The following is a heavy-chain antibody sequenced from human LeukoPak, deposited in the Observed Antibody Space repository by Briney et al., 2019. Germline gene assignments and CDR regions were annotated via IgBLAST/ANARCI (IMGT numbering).Heavy chain of an antibody. Sequence: GGSLRLSCAASGFTFSTFWMSWVRQAPGKAPEWVANIKQDETEKYYVDSVKGRFTISRDNAKKSLFLQMNSLRAEDTAVYYCTRVANSGYDSGNFGYWGQGTLVTVSS. V-gene: IGHV3-7*01. J-gene: IGHJ4*02. CDR2: IKQDETEK. CDR1: GFTFSTFW. CDR3: TRVANSGYDSGNFGY. D-gene: IGHD5-12*01.